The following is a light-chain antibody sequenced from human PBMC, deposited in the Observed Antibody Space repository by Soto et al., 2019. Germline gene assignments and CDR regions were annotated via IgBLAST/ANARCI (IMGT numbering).Light chain of an antibody. CDR2: GAS. Sequence: EIVLTQSPGTLSLSPGERATLSCRASQSVSSSYLAWYQQKPGQAPRLLIYGASSRATGIPDRFSGSGSGTDFTLTFSSLEPEDFAVYYCQQYSNWPITFGQGTRLET. CDR1: QSVSSSY. CDR3: QQYSNWPIT. V-gene: IGKV3D-20*02. J-gene: IGKJ5*01.